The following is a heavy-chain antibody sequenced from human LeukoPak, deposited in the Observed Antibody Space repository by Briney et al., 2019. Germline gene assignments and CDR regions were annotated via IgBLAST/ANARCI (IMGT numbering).Heavy chain of an antibody. CDR1: GYTSTSYA. V-gene: IGHV1-3*01. CDR2: INAGNGDT. J-gene: IGHJ4*02. CDR3: IRGYCGTTACYPFDY. Sequence: ASVKVSCKASGYTSTSYAIHWVRQAPGQRPEWMGWINAGNGDTKYSQKFQGRVTITRDTSASTAYMELSSLISEDTAVYYCIRGYCGTTACYPFDYWGQGTLVTVSS. D-gene: IGHD2-2*01.